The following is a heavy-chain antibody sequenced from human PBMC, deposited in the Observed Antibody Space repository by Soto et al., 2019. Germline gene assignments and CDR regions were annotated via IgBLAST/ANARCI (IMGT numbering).Heavy chain of an antibody. V-gene: IGHV1-69*02. CDR3: ARLAGNTRFDI. D-gene: IGHD6-13*01. J-gene: IGHJ3*02. CDR1: GGTFSSYT. Sequence: SVKVSCKASGGTFSSYTISWVRQAPGQGLEWMGRIIPILGIANYAQKFQGRVTITADKSTSTAHMELSSLRSEDTAVYYCARLAGNTRFDIWGQGTMVTVSS. CDR2: IIPILGIA.